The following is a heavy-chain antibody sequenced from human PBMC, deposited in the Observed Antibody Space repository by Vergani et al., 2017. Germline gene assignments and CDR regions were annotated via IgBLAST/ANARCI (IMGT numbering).Heavy chain of an antibody. V-gene: IGHV1-69*18. CDR2: VIPIFGTA. Sequence: QVQLVQSGAEVKKPGSSVKVSCKASGGTFSSYAISWVRQAPGQGLEWMGRVIPIFGTANYAQKFQGRVTLTADASTSTAYMELSSLRSEDTAVYYCARDLFLGYYDSSGTLDYWGQGTLVTVSS. D-gene: IGHD3-22*01. J-gene: IGHJ4*02. CDR3: ARDLFLGYYDSSGTLDY. CDR1: GGTFSSYA.